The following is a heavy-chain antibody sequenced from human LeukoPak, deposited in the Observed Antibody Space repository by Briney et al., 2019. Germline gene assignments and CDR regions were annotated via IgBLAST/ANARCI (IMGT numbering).Heavy chain of an antibody. Sequence: SETLSLTCAVYGGSFSGYYWSWIRQPPEKGLEWIGEINHSGSTNYNPSLKSRVTISVDTSKNQFSLKLSSVTAADTAVYYCARNRGRYCSSTSCYTPLEYFQHWGQGTLVTVSS. CDR2: INHSGST. J-gene: IGHJ1*01. CDR1: GGSFSGYY. D-gene: IGHD2-2*02. V-gene: IGHV4-34*01. CDR3: ARNRGRYCSSTSCYTPLEYFQH.